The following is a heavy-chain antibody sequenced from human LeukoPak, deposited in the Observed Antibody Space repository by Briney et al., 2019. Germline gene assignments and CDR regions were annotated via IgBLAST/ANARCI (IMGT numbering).Heavy chain of an antibody. CDR1: GDSISSSSYY. V-gene: IGHV4-39*01. CDR3: ARAFTPYCFDY. CDR2: IYYSGST. J-gene: IGHJ4*02. Sequence: SETLSLTCTVSGDSISSSSYYWGWIRQPPGKGLEWIGSIYYSGSTYYNPSLKSRVTISVDTSKNQFSLKLSSVTAADTAVYYCARAFTPYCFDYWGQGTLVTVSS.